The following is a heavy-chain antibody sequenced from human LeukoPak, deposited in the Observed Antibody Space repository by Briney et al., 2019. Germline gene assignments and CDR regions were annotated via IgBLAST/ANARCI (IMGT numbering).Heavy chain of an antibody. CDR3: ARSYYGSGSYFGY. Sequence: GGSLRLSCAASGFTFSSYWMHWVRQAPGRGLVRVSRINSDGSSTSYADSVKGRFTISRDNAKNTLYLQMNSLRAEDTAVYYCARSYYGSGSYFGYWGQGTLVTVSS. CDR2: INSDGSST. V-gene: IGHV3-74*01. J-gene: IGHJ4*02. D-gene: IGHD3-10*01. CDR1: GFTFSSYW.